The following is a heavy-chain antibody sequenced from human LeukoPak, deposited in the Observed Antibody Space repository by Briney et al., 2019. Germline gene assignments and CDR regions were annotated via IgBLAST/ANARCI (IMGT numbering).Heavy chain of an antibody. V-gene: IGHV1-2*06. CDR2: INPNSGGT. CDR1: GYTFTDYY. CDR3: ARDFERPDY. Sequence: ASVTVSCTASGYTFTDYYIHWVRQAPGQGLEWMGRINPNSGGTNYAQKFQGRVTMTRGTSISTAYMELRRLRSDDTAVYYCARDFERPDYWGQGTLVTVSS. J-gene: IGHJ4*02.